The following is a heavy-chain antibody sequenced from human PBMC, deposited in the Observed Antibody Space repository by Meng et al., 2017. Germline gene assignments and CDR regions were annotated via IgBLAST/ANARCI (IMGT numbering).Heavy chain of an antibody. D-gene: IGHD6-13*01. Sequence: QGQRVESGGGVVQPGRSLSLSCAASGFTFSSFGMHWVRLAPGKVLEWVAAIWYDGSKEYYADSVKGRFTIFRDNSKNTLYLQMNSLRAEDTAVYYCARDLGYSPDYRGPGTLVTVSS. J-gene: IGHJ4*02. CDR2: IWYDGSKE. V-gene: IGHV3-33*01. CDR1: GFTFSSFG. CDR3: ARDLGYSPDY.